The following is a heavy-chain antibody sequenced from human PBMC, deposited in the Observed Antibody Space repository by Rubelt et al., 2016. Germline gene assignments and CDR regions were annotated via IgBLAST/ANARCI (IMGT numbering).Heavy chain of an antibody. Sequence: CTVSGGSISSYYWSWIRQPPRKGLEWIGFIYYSGSTKYNPSLKSRVTILVDTSKSQFSLKLSSVTAADTAVYYCARVGSSGWYKGAFDIWGQGTMVTVSS. CDR3: ARVGSSGWYKGAFDI. V-gene: IGHV4-59*01. J-gene: IGHJ3*02. D-gene: IGHD6-19*01. CDR2: IYYSGST. CDR1: GGSISSYY.